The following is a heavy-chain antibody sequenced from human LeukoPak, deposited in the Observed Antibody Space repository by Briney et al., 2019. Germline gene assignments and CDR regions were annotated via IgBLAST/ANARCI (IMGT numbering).Heavy chain of an antibody. D-gene: IGHD3-22*01. V-gene: IGHV1-46*01. CDR2: INPSGGST. CDR1: GYTFTSYY. CDR3: ARDEYYYDSSLGQPSRGFDY. J-gene: IGHJ4*02. Sequence: GASVKVSCKASGYTFTSYYMHWVRQAPGQGLEWMGIINPSGGSTSYAQKFQGRVTMTRDMSTSTVYMELSSLRSEDTAVYYCARDEYYYDSSLGQPSRGFDYWGQGTLVTVSS.